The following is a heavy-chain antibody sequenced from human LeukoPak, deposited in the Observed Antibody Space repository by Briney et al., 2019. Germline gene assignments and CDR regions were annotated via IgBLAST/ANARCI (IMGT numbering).Heavy chain of an antibody. CDR2: VYYSGST. D-gene: IGHD6-13*01. CDR1: GGSISSYY. V-gene: IGHV4-59*01. CDR3: ASSIAAAGWYYFDY. Sequence: SETLSLTCTVSGGSISSYYWSWIRQPPGKGLEWIGYVYYSGSTNYNPSLKSRVTISVDTSKNQFSLKLSSVTAADTAVYYCASSIAAAGWYYFDYWGQGTLVTVSS. J-gene: IGHJ4*02.